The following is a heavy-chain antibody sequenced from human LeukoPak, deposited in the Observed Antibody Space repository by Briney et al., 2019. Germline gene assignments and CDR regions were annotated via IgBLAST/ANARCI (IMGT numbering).Heavy chain of an antibody. J-gene: IGHJ4*02. CDR3: ARWGPDKRFDY. V-gene: IGHV3-33*02. D-gene: IGHD3-16*01. CDR2: IWYDGSNK. Sequence: PGGSLRLSCTASGFTFSSHGMHWVRQAPGKGLEWVAVIWYDGSNKYYGDSAKGRFTISRDNSKNPLFLQMNSLRVEDTAVYHCARWGPDKRFDYWGQGAPVTVSP. CDR1: GFTFSSHG.